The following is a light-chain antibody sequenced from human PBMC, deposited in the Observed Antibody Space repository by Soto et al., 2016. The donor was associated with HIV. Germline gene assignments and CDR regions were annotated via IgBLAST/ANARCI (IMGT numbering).Light chain of an antibody. CDR3: LQHHTYPWT. J-gene: IGKJ1*01. CDR1: QSISNY. V-gene: IGKV1-39*01. CDR2: AAS. Sequence: DIQMTQSPSSLSASVGDRVTITCRASQSISNYLNWYQQKPGKAPKLLIYAASSLQSGVPSRFSGSGSVTDYTLTISSLQPEDFATYYCLQHHTYPWTFGQGTKVEIK.